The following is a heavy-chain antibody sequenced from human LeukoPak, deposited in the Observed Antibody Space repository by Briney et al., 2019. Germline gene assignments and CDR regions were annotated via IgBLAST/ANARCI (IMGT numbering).Heavy chain of an antibody. D-gene: IGHD4-17*01. V-gene: IGHV3-33*01. CDR2: IWYDGSNE. CDR3: ARSTTVTLQSFDY. Sequence: QPGRSLRLSCAASGFTFSSYGMHWVRQPPGKGLEWVAVIWYDGSNENYADSVKGRFTISRDNSKNTLYLQMNSLRVEDTAVYYCARSTTVTLQSFDYWGQGALVTVSS. CDR1: GFTFSSYG. J-gene: IGHJ4*02.